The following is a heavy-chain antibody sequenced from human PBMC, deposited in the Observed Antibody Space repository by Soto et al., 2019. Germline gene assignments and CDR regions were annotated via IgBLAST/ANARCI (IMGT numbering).Heavy chain of an antibody. CDR2: IKQDGSEK. V-gene: IGHV3-7*01. CDR3: ARDHPYYDFWSGYLAPPGGPYYYYVDV. Sequence: EVQLVESGGGLVQPGGSLRLSCAASGFTFSSYWMSWVRQAPGKGLEWVANIKQDGSEKYYVDSVKGRFTISRDNAKNSLYLQMNSLRAEDTAVYYCARDHPYYDFWSGYLAPPGGPYYYYVDVWGKGTTVTVSS. CDR1: GFTFSSYW. J-gene: IGHJ6*03. D-gene: IGHD3-3*01.